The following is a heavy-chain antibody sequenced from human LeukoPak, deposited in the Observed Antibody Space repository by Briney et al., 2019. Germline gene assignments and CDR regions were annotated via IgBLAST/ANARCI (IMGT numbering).Heavy chain of an antibody. V-gene: IGHV4-39*01. J-gene: IGHJ4*02. D-gene: IGHD3-22*01. CDR2: IYYSGST. CDR1: GGSISSSSYY. CDR3: ARQKLYDRSGYFDS. Sequence: SETLSLTCTVSGGSISSSSYYWGWIRQPPGKGLEWIGSIYYSGSTYYNPSLKSRVTISVDTSKNQFALKLSSVTAADTAVYYCARQKLYDRSGYFDSWGQGTLGTVSS.